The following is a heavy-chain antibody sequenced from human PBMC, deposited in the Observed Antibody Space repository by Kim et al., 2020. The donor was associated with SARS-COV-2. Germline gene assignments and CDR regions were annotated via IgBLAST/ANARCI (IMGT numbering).Heavy chain of an antibody. CDR3: ARARSITMIVVVIDAFDI. Sequence: SETLSLTCTVSGGSISSGDYYWSWIRQPPGKGLEWIGYIYYSGSTYYNPSLKSRVTISVDTSKNQFSLKLSSVTAADTAVYYCARARSITMIVVVIDAFDIWGQGKMVTVSS. V-gene: IGHV4-30-4*01. CDR1: GGSISSGDYY. D-gene: IGHD3-22*01. J-gene: IGHJ3*02. CDR2: IYYSGST.